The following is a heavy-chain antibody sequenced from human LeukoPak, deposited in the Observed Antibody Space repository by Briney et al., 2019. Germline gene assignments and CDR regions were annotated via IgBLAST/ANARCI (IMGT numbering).Heavy chain of an antibody. D-gene: IGHD3-22*01. CDR3: ARTDEGDYYDSRGYSDPGDY. V-gene: IGHV3-33*01. CDR1: GFTFSSYG. J-gene: IGHJ4*02. Sequence: PGRSLRLSCAASGFTFSSYGVHWVRQAPGKGLEWVAVIWYDGSNKYYADSVKGRFTISRDNSKNTLYLQMNSLRAEDTAVYYCARTDEGDYYDSRGYSDPGDYWGQGTLVTVSS. CDR2: IWYDGSNK.